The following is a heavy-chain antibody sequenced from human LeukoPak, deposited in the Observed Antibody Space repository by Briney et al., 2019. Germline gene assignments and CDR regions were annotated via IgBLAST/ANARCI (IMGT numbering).Heavy chain of an antibody. V-gene: IGHV3-30-3*01. J-gene: IGHJ6*03. D-gene: IGHD1-26*01. Sequence: GGSLRLSCAASRFTFSSYALHWVRQAPGKGLEWVAVISSDGSNKYFAYSVKGRFTISRDNSKNTLYLQMNSLRTDDTALYYCARGPRGSYWYYYMDVWGKGTTVTVSS. CDR1: RFTFSSYA. CDR2: ISSDGSNK. CDR3: ARGPRGSYWYYYMDV.